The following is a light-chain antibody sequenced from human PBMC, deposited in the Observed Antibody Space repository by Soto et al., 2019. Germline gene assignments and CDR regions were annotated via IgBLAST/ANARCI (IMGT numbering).Light chain of an antibody. V-gene: IGKV3-20*01. Sequence: VLTQARATVSLSPGASAFLSWRASQSVSSSYLAWYQQKPGQAPRLLIYGASSRATGIPDRFSGSGSGTDFTLTISRLEPEDFAVYYCQQYGSSPPWTFGQGTKVDIK. CDR3: QQYGSSPPWT. J-gene: IGKJ1*01. CDR2: GAS. CDR1: QSVSSSY.